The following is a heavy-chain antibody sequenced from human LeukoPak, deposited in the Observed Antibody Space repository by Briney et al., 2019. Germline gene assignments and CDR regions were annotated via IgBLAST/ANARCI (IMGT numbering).Heavy chain of an antibody. V-gene: IGHV3-66*01. J-gene: IGHJ5*02. CDR3: ARDMPATA. CDR2: IYSGGST. D-gene: IGHD2-2*01. CDR1: GFTVSSSY. Sequence: GGSLRLSCAASGFTVSSSYMSWVRQAPGKGLEWVSLIYSGGSTYYADSVKGRFTISRDNSKNTLYLQMNTLRAEDTAVYYCARDMPATAWGQGTLVTVSS.